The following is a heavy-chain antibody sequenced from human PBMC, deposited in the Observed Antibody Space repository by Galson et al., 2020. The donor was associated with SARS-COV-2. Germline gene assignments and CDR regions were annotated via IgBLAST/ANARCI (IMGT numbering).Heavy chain of an antibody. D-gene: IGHD3-3*01. Sequence: ASVKVSCKDSGYTFTGYYMHWVRQAPGQGLEWMGWINPNSGGTNYAQKFQGWVTMTRDTSISTAYMELSRLRSDDTAGYYCARTNETTIFGVVIGDYYYGMDVWGQGTTVSVSS. CDR2: INPNSGGT. CDR1: GYTFTGYY. V-gene: IGHV1-2*04. CDR3: ARTNETTIFGVVIGDYYYGMDV. J-gene: IGHJ6*02.